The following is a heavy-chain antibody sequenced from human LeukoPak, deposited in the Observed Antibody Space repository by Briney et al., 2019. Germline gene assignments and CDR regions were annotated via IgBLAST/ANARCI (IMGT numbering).Heavy chain of an antibody. CDR3: TTGIDYGGGY. Sequence: GGSLRLSCVASGFTFTNAWMNWARQAPGKGLEWVGRIKTKSDGGPTDYAAFVEGRFTISRDDSKNTLYLQMNSLKTEDTAVYYCTTGIDYGGGYWGQGTLVTVSS. CDR2: IKTKSDGGPT. CDR1: GFTFTNAW. D-gene: IGHD4/OR15-4a*01. V-gene: IGHV3-15*07. J-gene: IGHJ4*02.